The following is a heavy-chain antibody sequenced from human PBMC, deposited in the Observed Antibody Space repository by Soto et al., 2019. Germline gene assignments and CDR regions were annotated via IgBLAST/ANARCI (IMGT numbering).Heavy chain of an antibody. D-gene: IGHD3-10*01. CDR3: TRDVEGNKYGSGTYHAY. V-gene: IGHV3-66*01. CDR2: INSDGSR. Sequence: GGSLRLSCAGSGFTVSSHYMSWVRQAPEKGLEWVSVINSDGSRYYAGTVKGRFTISRDNSKNTLYLQMNSLRAEDTAVYYCTRDVEGNKYGSGTYHAYWGQGALVTVSS. CDR1: GFTVSSHY. J-gene: IGHJ4*02.